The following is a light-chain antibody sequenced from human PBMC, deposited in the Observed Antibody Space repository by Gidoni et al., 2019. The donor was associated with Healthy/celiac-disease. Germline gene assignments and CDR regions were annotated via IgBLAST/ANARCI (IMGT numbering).Light chain of an antibody. CDR3: QQRSNWPPEIT. V-gene: IGKV3-11*01. Sequence: EIVLTQSPATLSLSPGERATLSCRASQSVSSYLAWYQQKPGQAPRLLIYDASTRATGIPARFSGSGSGTDFTLTSSSLEPEDFAVYYCQQRSNWPPEITFGQGTRLEIK. J-gene: IGKJ5*01. CDR1: QSVSSY. CDR2: DAS.